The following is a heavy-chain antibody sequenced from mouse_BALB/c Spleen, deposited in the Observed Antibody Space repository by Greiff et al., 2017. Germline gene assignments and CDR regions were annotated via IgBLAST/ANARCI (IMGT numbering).Heavy chain of an antibody. CDR2: ILPGSGST. CDR1: GYTFSSYW. J-gene: IGHJ4*01. Sequence: LVESGAELMKPGASVKISCKATGYTFSSYWIEWVKQRPGHGLEWIGEILPGSGSTNYNEKFKGKATFTADTSSNTAYMQLSSLTSEDSAVYYCARNYGYDYYAMDYWGQGTSVTVSS. CDR3: ARNYGYDYYAMDY. V-gene: IGHV1-9*01. D-gene: IGHD1-2*01.